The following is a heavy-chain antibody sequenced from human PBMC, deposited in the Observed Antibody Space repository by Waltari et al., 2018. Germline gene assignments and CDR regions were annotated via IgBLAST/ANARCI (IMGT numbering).Heavy chain of an antibody. CDR1: RHSISTNYY. CDR3: ARSPGNNWDWFDP. J-gene: IGHJ5*02. CDR2: IYHSGST. D-gene: IGHD1-1*01. V-gene: IGHV4-38-2*02. Sequence: QVQLQESGPGLVKPSETLSLTCTVSRHSISTNYYWGWIRQPPGKGLEWIGSIYHSGSTYYKPSLKSRVVISVDTSKNQFSLKLGSVTAADTAVYYCARSPGNNWDWFDPWGQGTLVTVSS.